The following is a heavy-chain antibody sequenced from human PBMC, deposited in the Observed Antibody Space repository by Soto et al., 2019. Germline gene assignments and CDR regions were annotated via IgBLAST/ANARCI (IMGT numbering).Heavy chain of an antibody. V-gene: IGHV4-59*08. J-gene: IGHJ5*02. Sequence: SETLSLTSTVCGGSISSYYWSWIRQPPGKGLEWIGYIYYSGSTNYNPSLKSRVTISVDTSKNQFSLKLSSVTAADTAVYYCARHRILTGYYNPWGQGTLVTVSS. D-gene: IGHD3-9*01. CDR3: ARHRILTGYYNP. CDR1: GGSISSYY. CDR2: IYYSGST.